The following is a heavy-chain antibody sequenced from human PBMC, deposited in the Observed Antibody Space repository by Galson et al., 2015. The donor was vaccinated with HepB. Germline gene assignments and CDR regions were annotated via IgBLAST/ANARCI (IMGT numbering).Heavy chain of an antibody. CDR1: GFTFSGYA. Sequence: SLRLYCAASGFTFSGYAMHWVRLAPGKVLEWVAVISHDGSNRYYADSAQGPFTISRNNSKNTLYMQMNSLRAEDTAVYYCASHIYWGQGTLVTVSS. CDR2: ISHDGSNR. J-gene: IGHJ4*02. V-gene: IGHV3-30*04. CDR3: ASHIY.